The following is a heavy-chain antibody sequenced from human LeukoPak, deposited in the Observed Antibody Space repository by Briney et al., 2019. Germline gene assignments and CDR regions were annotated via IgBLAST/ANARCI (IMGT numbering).Heavy chain of an antibody. CDR3: ARASDSSGYYAPQHYFDY. CDR1: GGTFSSYA. D-gene: IGHD3-22*01. V-gene: IGHV1-46*03. Sequence: ASVKVSCKASGGTFSSYAISWVRQAPGQGLEWMGRIIPSGGSTSYAQKFQGRVTMTRDTSTSTVYMALSSLRSEDTAVYYCARASDSSGYYAPQHYFDYWGQGTPVTVSS. CDR2: IIPSGGST. J-gene: IGHJ4*02.